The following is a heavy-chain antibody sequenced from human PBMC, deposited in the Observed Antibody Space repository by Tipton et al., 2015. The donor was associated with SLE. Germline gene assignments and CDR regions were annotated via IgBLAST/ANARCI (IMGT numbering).Heavy chain of an antibody. J-gene: IGHJ4*02. CDR2: ISWNSGSI. Sequence: SLRLSCAASGFTFDDYAMHWVRQAPGKGLEWVSGISWNSGSIGYADSVKGRFTISRDNAKNSLYLQMNSLRAEDMAVYYCARARGIAVAGAFFDYWGQGTLVTVSS. D-gene: IGHD6-19*01. V-gene: IGHV3-9*03. CDR1: GFTFDDYA. CDR3: ARARGIAVAGAFFDY.